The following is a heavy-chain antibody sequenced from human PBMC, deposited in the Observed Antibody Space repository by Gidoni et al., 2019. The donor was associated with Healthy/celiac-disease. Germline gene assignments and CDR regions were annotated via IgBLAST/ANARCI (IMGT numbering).Heavy chain of an antibody. Sequence: QITLKESGPTLVKPTQTLTLTCTFSGFSLSTSGVGVGWIRQPPGKALEWLALIYWDDDKRYSPSLKSRLTITKDTSKNQVVLTMTNMDPVDTATYYCAQYLVGWYYFDYWGQGTLVTVSS. CDR2: IYWDDDK. CDR1: GFSLSTSGVG. D-gene: IGHD2-8*01. CDR3: AQYLVGWYYFDY. J-gene: IGHJ4*02. V-gene: IGHV2-5*02.